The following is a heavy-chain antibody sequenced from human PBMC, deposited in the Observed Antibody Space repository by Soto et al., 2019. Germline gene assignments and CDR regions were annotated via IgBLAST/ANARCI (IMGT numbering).Heavy chain of an antibody. V-gene: IGHV4-39*01. CDR3: SRTGYCSGGSCLLSH. Sequence: QLQLQESGPGLVKPSETLSLTCTVSGGSISSSSYYWGWIRQPPGKGLEWIGSIYYSGSTYYNPSLKSRVTISVDTSKIQFSLKLSCVTAADTAVYYCSRTGYCSGGSCLLSHWGQGTLVTVSS. D-gene: IGHD2-15*01. CDR1: GGSISSSSYY. CDR2: IYYSGST. J-gene: IGHJ4*02.